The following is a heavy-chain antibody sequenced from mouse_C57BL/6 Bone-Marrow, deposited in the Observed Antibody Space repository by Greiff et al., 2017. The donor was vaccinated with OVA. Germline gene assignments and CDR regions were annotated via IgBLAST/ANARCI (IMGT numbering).Heavy chain of an antibody. CDR1: GYTFTSYW. Sequence: QVQLQQPGAELVRPGTSVKLSCKASGYTFTSYWMHWVKQRPGQGLEWIGVIDPSDSYTNYNQKFKGKATLTVDTSSSTAYMQLSSLTSEDSAVYYCARWGDWFAYWGQGTTLTVSS. V-gene: IGHV1-59*01. CDR3: ARWGDWFAY. J-gene: IGHJ2*01. D-gene: IGHD2-2*01. CDR2: IDPSDSYT.